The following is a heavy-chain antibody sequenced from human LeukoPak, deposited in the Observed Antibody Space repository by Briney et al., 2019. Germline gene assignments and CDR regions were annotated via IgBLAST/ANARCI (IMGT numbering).Heavy chain of an antibody. CDR2: IYYSGST. Sequence: PSETLSLTCTVSGGSISSSSYYWGWIRQPPGKGLEWIGSIYYSGSTYYNPSLKSRVTISVDTSKNQFSLKLSSVTAADTAVYYCARTTYYYDSSGYSELYYLDYWGQGTLVTVSS. D-gene: IGHD3-22*01. CDR3: ARTTYYYDSSGYSELYYLDY. CDR1: GGSISSSSYY. J-gene: IGHJ4*02. V-gene: IGHV4-39*01.